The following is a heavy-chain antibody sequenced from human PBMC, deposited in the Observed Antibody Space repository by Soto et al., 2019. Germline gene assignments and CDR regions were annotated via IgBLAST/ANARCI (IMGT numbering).Heavy chain of an antibody. CDR1: GYTFTSYA. J-gene: IGHJ4*02. CDR3: ARDQGDQELLDH. D-gene: IGHD1-7*01. Sequence: ASVKVSCKASGYTFTSYALTWVRQAPGQGLEWMGWISGYDGKTKYARKFQGRVTMTTDISTSTAYMELRSLISDDTAVYFCARDQGDQELLDHWGQGALVTVSS. CDR2: ISGYDGKT. V-gene: IGHV1-18*04.